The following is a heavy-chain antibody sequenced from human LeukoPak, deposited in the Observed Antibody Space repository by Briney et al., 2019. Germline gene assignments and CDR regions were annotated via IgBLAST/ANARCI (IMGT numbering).Heavy chain of an antibody. D-gene: IGHD1-26*01. CDR3: AKDRGSYLQYFDY. CDR1: GFTFSRYA. J-gene: IGHJ4*02. V-gene: IGHV3-23*01. CDR2: ISGSGGST. Sequence: PGGSLRLSCAASGFTFSRYAMSWVRQAPGKGLEWVSAISGSGGSTYYADSVKGRFTISRDNSKNTLYLQMNSLRAEDTAVYYCAKDRGSYLQYFDYWGQGTLVTVSS.